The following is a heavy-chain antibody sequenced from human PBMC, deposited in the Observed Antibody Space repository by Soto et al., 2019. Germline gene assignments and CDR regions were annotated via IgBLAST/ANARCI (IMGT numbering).Heavy chain of an antibody. CDR2: ISGSGGST. Sequence: WGSLRLSCAASGFTFSSYAMSWVRQAPGKGLEWVSAISGSGGSTYYADSVKGRFTISRDNSKNTLYLQMNSLRAEDTAVYYCARDRGYYLASSLDAWGQGTLVTVSS. J-gene: IGHJ5*02. CDR1: GFTFSSYA. CDR3: ARDRGYYLASSLDA. D-gene: IGHD3-22*01. V-gene: IGHV3-23*01.